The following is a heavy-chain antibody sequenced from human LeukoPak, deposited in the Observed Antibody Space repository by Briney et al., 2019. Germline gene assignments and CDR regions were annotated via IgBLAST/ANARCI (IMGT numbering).Heavy chain of an antibody. CDR1: GGSISSYY. CDR3: ARYYGSGMKSFDY. J-gene: IGHJ4*02. CDR2: IYYSGST. D-gene: IGHD3-10*01. V-gene: IGHV4-59*01. Sequence: SETLSLTCTVSGGSISSYYRSWIRQPPGKGLEWIGYIYYSGSTNYNPSLKSRVTISVDTSKNQFSLKLSSVTAADTAVYYCARYYGSGMKSFDYWGQGTLVTVSS.